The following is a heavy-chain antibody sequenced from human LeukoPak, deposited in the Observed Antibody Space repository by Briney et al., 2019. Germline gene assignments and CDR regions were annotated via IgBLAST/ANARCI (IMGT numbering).Heavy chain of an antibody. D-gene: IGHD2-15*01. CDR2: INAGNGNT. V-gene: IGHV1-3*01. J-gene: IGHJ3*02. Sequence: ASVKVSCKASGYTFTSYAMHWVRQAPGQRLEWMGWINAGNGNTKYSQKFQGRVTITRDTSANTAYMELSSLRSEDTAVYYCARWEDIGNAFDIWGQGTMVTVSS. CDR3: ARWEDIGNAFDI. CDR1: GYTFTSYA.